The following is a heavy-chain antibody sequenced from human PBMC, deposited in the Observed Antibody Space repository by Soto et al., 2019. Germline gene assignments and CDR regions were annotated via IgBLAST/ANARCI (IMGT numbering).Heavy chain of an antibody. Sequence: QVQLVQSGPEVTKPGASVKVSCKASGYTFSSYGISWVRQAPGQGLEWMGWISTYNGNQNYAQKCQGRVTMTTDTSTSTAYMELRSLRSDDTAVFYCARAPLYSTSPKTAFDIWGQGTVVTVSS. J-gene: IGHJ3*02. CDR1: GYTFSSYG. V-gene: IGHV1-18*01. CDR3: ARAPLYSTSPKTAFDI. CDR2: ISTYNGNQ. D-gene: IGHD6-6*01.